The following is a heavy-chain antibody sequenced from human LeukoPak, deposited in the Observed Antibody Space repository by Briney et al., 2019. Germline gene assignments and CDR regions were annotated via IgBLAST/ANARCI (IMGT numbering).Heavy chain of an antibody. Sequence: SETLSLTCTVSGDSISSYYWSWIRQPAGKGLEWIGRIYTSGSTNYNPSLKSRVTMSVDTSKNQFSLKLSSVTAADTAVYYCARGEPQSESYYYYYMDVWGKGTTVTVSS. V-gene: IGHV4-4*07. CDR3: ARGEPQSESYYYYYMDV. J-gene: IGHJ6*03. CDR1: GDSISSYY. CDR2: IYTSGST.